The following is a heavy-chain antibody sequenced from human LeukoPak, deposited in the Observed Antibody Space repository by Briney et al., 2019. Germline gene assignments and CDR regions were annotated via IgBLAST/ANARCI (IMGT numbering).Heavy chain of an antibody. V-gene: IGHV3-15*01. D-gene: IGHD1-26*01. CDR3: TTGGRWELWGAGGDY. Sequence: PGGSLRLSCAASGFTFSNAWMSWVRQAPGKGLEWVGRIKSKTDGGTTDYAAPVRGRFTISRDDSKNTLYLQMNSLKTEDTAVYYCTTGGRWELWGAGGDYWGQGTLVTVSS. CDR2: IKSKTDGGTT. CDR1: GFTFSNAW. J-gene: IGHJ4*02.